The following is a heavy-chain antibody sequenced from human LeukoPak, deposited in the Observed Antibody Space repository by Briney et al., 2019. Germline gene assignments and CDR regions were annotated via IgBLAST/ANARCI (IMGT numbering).Heavy chain of an antibody. CDR1: GFTFSSYA. V-gene: IGHV3-21*01. Sequence: KPGGSLRLSCAASGFTFSSYAMNWVRQAPGKGLEWVSSISSSSSYIYYADPVKGRFTISRDNAKNSLYLQMNSLRAEDTAVYYCARDRDCSSTSCYFTFHYYGMDVWGQGTTVTVSS. D-gene: IGHD2-2*01. CDR2: ISSSSSYI. J-gene: IGHJ6*02. CDR3: ARDRDCSSTSCYFTFHYYGMDV.